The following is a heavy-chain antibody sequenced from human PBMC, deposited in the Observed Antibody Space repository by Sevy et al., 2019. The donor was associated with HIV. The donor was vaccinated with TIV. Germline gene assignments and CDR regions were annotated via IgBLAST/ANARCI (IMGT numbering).Heavy chain of an antibody. D-gene: IGHD5-12*01. CDR2: ISNFNSNR. Sequence: ASVKVSCKASGYTFASYGITWVRQAPGQGLEWMGWISNFNSNRKSAQKFQDRLTLTTDTSTSTAFMELTSLRKDDTAVYYCARGISVVATSGFSFDPWGQGTPVTVSS. CDR3: ARGISVVATSGFSFDP. V-gene: IGHV1-18*01. CDR1: GYTFASYG. J-gene: IGHJ5*02.